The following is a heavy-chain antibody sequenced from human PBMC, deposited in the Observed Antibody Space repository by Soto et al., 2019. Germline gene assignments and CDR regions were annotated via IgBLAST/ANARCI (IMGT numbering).Heavy chain of an antibody. CDR2: IYYSGST. CDR1: GGSVSSGSYY. D-gene: IGHD2-15*01. J-gene: IGHJ4*02. CDR3: ARDSPVGYCSGGSCYHFDY. V-gene: IGHV4-61*01. Sequence: SETLSLTCTVSGGSVSSGSYYWSWIRQPPGKGLEWIGYIYYSGSTNYNPSLKSRVTISVDTSKNQFSLKLSSVTAADTAVYYCARDSPVGYCSGGSCYHFDYWGQGTLVTVSS.